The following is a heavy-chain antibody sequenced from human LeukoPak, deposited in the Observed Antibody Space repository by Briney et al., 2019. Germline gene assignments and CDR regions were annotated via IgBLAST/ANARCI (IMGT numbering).Heavy chain of an antibody. CDR2: VYYSGTT. D-gene: IGHD3-3*01. V-gene: IGHV4-39*01. J-gene: IGHJ4*02. CDR3: ARLSPDFWSGYNFDY. Sequence: SETLSLTCTVSGASINSNNYYWGWIRQPPGKGLEWIGSVYYSGTTYSTPSLKSRVTISVDTSKNQFSLKLSSVTAADTAVYYCARLSPDFWSGYNFDYWGQGTLVTVSS. CDR1: GASINSNNYY.